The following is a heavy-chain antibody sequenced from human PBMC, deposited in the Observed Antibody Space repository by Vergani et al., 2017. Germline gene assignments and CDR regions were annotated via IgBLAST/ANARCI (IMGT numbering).Heavy chain of an antibody. CDR1: GESIRSGSHY. CDR2: IHTGGST. J-gene: IGHJ4*02. Sequence: QVKLQESGPGLLKPSQTLSLTCTVSGESIRSGSHYWSWIRQPAGKGPEWIGHIHTGGSTDLNPSFKSRVSISVDTSKSQFSLKLNSVTVAATAVYYCARSRPYCTSGSCPAIWGQGTLVTVSS. V-gene: IGHV4-61*02. CDR3: ARSRPYCTSGSCPAI. D-gene: IGHD2-15*01.